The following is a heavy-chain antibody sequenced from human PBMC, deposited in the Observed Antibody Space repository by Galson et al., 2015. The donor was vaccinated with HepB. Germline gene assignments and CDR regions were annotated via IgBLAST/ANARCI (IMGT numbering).Heavy chain of an antibody. D-gene: IGHD5-24*01. J-gene: IGHJ4*02. CDR1: GYRFTTYW. CDR3: ARTENRPMLNTRWLQFSFDY. V-gene: IGHV5-51*03. Sequence: QSGAEVKKSGESLKISCKGSGYRFTTYWIGWVRQMPGKGLEWMGIIYPGDSDTRYSPSFQGQVTISADKSISTAYLQWGSLKASDTAMYYCARTENRPMLNTRWLQFSFDYWGQGTLVTVSS. CDR2: IYPGDSDT.